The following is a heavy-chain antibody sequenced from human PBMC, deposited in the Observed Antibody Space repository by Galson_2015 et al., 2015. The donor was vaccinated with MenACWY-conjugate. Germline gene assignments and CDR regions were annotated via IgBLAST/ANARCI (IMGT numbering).Heavy chain of an antibody. Sequence: ALRLPCAASGVTFSSYWLHWVRHAAGKGLERVARISRDWSTTSYADDGKGRFTISRDKVKNTLYLQMNSLRAEDTAVYFCAGDNSYGAFDYWGQGTLVTVSS. D-gene: IGHD5-18*01. CDR3: AGDNSYGAFDY. J-gene: IGHJ4*02. CDR1: GVTFSSYW. CDR2: ISRDWSTT. V-gene: IGHV3-74*01.